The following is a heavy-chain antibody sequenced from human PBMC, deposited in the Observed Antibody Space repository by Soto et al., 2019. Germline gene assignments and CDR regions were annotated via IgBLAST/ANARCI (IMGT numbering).Heavy chain of an antibody. J-gene: IGHJ4*02. Sequence: GGSLRLSCAASGFTYSSYSMNWVRQAPVKGLEWVSSISSSSSYIYYADSVKGRFTISRDNAKNSLYLQMNSLRAEDTAVYYCARDVHESSSSSTPFDYWGQGTLVTVSS. CDR2: ISSSSSYI. D-gene: IGHD6-6*01. V-gene: IGHV3-21*01. CDR1: GFTYSSYS. CDR3: ARDVHESSSSSTPFDY.